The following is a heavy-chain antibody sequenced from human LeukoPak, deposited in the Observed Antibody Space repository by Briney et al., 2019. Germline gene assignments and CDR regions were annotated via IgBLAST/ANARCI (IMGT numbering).Heavy chain of an antibody. D-gene: IGHD6-25*01. Sequence: GGSLRLSCEASGFTFSSFTMNWVRQAPGKGLEWISYIGTSGGNIHYADSVKGRFTISRDNAKNSLFLQMNNLRAEDTAVYYCAKDAAFYFDYWGQGILVTVSS. CDR3: AKDAAFYFDY. CDR2: IGTSGGNI. J-gene: IGHJ4*02. V-gene: IGHV3-48*01. CDR1: GFTFSSFT.